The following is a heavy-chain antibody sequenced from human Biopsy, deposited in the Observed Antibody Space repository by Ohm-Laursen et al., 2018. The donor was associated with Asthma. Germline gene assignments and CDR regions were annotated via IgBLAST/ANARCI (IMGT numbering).Heavy chain of an antibody. CDR2: INSAGST. Sequence: SLRLSCAASEFTVSSNYMHWVRQAPGKGLEWVSMINSAGSTFYADSVKGRFTISRDNSKNTLDLQMNSLREEDTAVYYCVRDGTDDAFDIWGQGTVVSVSS. CDR3: VRDGTDDAFDI. D-gene: IGHD1-1*01. CDR1: EFTVSSNY. V-gene: IGHV3-53*01. J-gene: IGHJ3*02.